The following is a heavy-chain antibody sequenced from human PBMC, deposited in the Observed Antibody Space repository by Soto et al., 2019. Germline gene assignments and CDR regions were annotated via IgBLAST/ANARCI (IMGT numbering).Heavy chain of an antibody. Sequence: PGESLKISCKGSGYTFSNFWIGWVRQMPGKGLEWMAFIYPDDSDIRYSPSFQGLVTISADKSISTAYLQWSSLKASDSAMYYCTRHGPDIVHDYWGRGTLVTVSS. V-gene: IGHV5-51*01. D-gene: IGHD2-8*01. CDR1: GYTFSNFW. J-gene: IGHJ4*01. CDR2: IYPDDSDI. CDR3: TRHGPDIVHDY.